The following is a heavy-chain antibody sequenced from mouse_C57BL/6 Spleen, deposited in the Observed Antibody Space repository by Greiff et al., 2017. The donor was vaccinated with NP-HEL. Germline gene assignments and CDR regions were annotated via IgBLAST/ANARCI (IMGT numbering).Heavy chain of an antibody. D-gene: IGHD1-1*01. J-gene: IGHJ2*01. CDR3: GRKGYYGSSIEY. Sequence: EVMLVESGGGLVKPGGSLKLSCAASGFTFSDYGMHWVRQAPEKGLEWVAYISSGSSTIYYAETVKGRFTITRDNAKNTLFLQMTSLGSEDTAMYYCGRKGYYGSSIEYWGQGTTLTVSS. CDR1: GFTFSDYG. CDR2: ISSGSSTI. V-gene: IGHV5-17*01.